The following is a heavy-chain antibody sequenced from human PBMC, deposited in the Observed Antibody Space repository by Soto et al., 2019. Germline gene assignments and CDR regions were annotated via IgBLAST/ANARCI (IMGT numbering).Heavy chain of an antibody. V-gene: IGHV4-59*01. CDR3: ARSDKREVYFDY. D-gene: IGHD2-21*01. CDR2: IYYSGST. J-gene: IGHJ4*02. CDR1: GGSISSYY. Sequence: SETLSLTCTVSGGSISSYYWSWIRQPPGKGLEWIGYIYYSGSTNYNPSLKSRVTISVDTSKNQFSLKLSSVTAADTAVYYCARSDKREVYFDYWGQGTLVTVSS.